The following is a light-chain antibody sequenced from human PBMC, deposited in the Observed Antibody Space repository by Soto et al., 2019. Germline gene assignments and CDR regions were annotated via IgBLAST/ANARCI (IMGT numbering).Light chain of an antibody. CDR3: RQLNSYPRIT. Sequence: DIQLTQSPSCLSASVGDRVTITCRASQGISSYLAWYQQKPGKAPKLLIYAASTLESGVASRFSGSGSGTEFTLTISSLQPEDFATYCCRQLNSYPRITFGQATRLEFK. CDR2: AAS. J-gene: IGKJ5*01. V-gene: IGKV1-9*01. CDR1: QGISSY.